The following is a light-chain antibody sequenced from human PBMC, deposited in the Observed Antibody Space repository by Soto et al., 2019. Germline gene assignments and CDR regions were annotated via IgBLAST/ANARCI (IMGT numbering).Light chain of an antibody. CDR3: SSYTTTSTLV. V-gene: IGLV2-14*01. CDR2: EVR. Sequence: QSVLTQPPSVSAAPGQKVTISCSGSSSNIGNNYVSWYQQRPGEAPKLIISEVRNRPSGISYRFTGSKSGNTASLTISGLQAEDEADYYCSSYTTTSTLVFGGGTQLTVL. CDR1: SSNIGNNY. J-gene: IGLJ3*02.